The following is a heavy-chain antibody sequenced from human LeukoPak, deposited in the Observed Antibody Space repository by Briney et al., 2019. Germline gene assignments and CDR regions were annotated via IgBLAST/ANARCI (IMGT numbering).Heavy chain of an antibody. CDR1: GGTFSSYA. CDR3: ARIKLGTYYGSGSYEAFDP. D-gene: IGHD3-10*01. Sequence: GASVKVSCKASGGTFSSYAISWVRQAPGQGLEWMGGIIPIFGTANYAQKFQGRVTITADESTSTAYMELSSLRSEDTAVYYCARIKLGTYYGSGSYEAFDPWGQGTLVTVSS. J-gene: IGHJ5*02. V-gene: IGHV1-69*13. CDR2: IIPIFGTA.